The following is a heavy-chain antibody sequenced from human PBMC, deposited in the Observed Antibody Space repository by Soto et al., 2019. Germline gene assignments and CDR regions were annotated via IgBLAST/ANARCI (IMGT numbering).Heavy chain of an antibody. CDR2: IDPSDSYT. D-gene: IGHD6-25*01. CDR3: ARFDYGSVRPLYGMDV. J-gene: IGHJ6*02. Sequence: TXESLMISCKGSGYSFSSYWISWVRQMPGKGLEWMGRIDPSDSYTNYSPSFQGHVTISADKSISTAYLQWSSLKASDTAMYYCARFDYGSVRPLYGMDVWGQGTTVTVSS. V-gene: IGHV5-10-1*01. CDR1: GYSFSSYW.